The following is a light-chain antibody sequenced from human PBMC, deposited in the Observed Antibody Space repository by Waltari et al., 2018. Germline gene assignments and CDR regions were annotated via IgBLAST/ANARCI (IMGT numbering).Light chain of an antibody. CDR2: AAS. V-gene: IGKV1-9*01. CDR3: QHLSSYPLS. CDR1: QGITSY. J-gene: IGKJ4*01. Sequence: DIQLTQSPSFLSASVGDRVTITCRASQGITSYLAWYQQKPGKAPQLLIYAASTLQSGVPSRFSGSGSGTEFTLTISSLEPEDFATYYCQHLSSYPLSFGGGTKVEIK.